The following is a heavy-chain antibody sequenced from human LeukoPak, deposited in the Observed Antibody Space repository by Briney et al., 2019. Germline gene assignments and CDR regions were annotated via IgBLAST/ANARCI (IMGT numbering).Heavy chain of an antibody. V-gene: IGHV3-53*01. Sequence: GGSLRLSCAASGFTANNNYMSWVRQPPGKGLEWVSVIYNDGGTFYSDSVKGRFIISRDYSKNKLYLQMNSLTADDTAIYYCAKDSSGPAFWGQGTLVTVSS. CDR2: IYNDGGT. CDR1: GFTANNNY. D-gene: IGHD6-19*01. J-gene: IGHJ4*02. CDR3: AKDSSGPAF.